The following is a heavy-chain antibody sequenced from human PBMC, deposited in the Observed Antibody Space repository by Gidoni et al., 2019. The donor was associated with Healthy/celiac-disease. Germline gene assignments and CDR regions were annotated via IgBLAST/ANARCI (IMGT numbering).Heavy chain of an antibody. CDR1: GFTFSSYS. CDR3: ARDGTGSGVDY. J-gene: IGHJ4*02. D-gene: IGHD3-9*01. CDR2: ISSSSSYI. V-gene: IGHV3-21*01. Sequence: EVQLVESGGGLVKPGGSLRLSCAASGFTFSSYSMNWVRQAPGKGLEWVSSISSSSSYIYYADSVKGRFTISRDNAKNSLYLKMNSLRAEDTAVYYCARDGTGSGVDYWGQGTLVTVSS.